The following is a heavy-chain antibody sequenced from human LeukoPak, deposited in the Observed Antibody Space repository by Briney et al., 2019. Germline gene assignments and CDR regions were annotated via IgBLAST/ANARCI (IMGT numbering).Heavy chain of an antibody. CDR1: GFTFSSYA. D-gene: IGHD3-22*01. CDR3: AKYYYDSSGYYSVDY. CDR2: ISGSGGST. Sequence: GGSLRLSCAASGFTFSSYAMTWVRQAPGKGLKWVSGISGSGGSTYYADSVKGRFTISRDNSKNTLYLQMNSLRAEDTAVYYCAKYYYDSSGYYSVDYWGQGTLVTVPS. V-gene: IGHV3-23*01. J-gene: IGHJ4*02.